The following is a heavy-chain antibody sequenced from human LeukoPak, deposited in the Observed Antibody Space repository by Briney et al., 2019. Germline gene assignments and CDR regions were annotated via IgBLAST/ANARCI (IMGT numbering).Heavy chain of an antibody. J-gene: IGHJ5*02. D-gene: IGHD6-13*01. Sequence: SETLSLTCTVSGGSISSYYWSWIRQPAGKGLEWIGRISTSGSTNYNPSLKSRVTMSVDTSKNQFSLKLSSVTAADTAVYYCARAGAAAGIGNWFDPWGQGTLVTVSS. CDR3: ARAGAAAGIGNWFDP. CDR2: ISTSGST. CDR1: GGSISSYY. V-gene: IGHV4-4*07.